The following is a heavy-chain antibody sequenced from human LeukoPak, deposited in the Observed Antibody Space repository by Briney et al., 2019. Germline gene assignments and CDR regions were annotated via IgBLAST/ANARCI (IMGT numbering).Heavy chain of an antibody. CDR3: ARVLYVLLWFGTFLDV. D-gene: IGHD3-10*01. Sequence: ASVKVSCKVSGYTLTELSMHWVRQAPGKGLEWMGGFDPEDGETIYAQKFQGRVTMTEDTSTDTAYMELSSLRSEDTAVYYCARVLYVLLWFGTFLDVWGQGTTVTVSS. CDR1: GYTLTELS. J-gene: IGHJ6*02. CDR2: FDPEDGET. V-gene: IGHV1-24*01.